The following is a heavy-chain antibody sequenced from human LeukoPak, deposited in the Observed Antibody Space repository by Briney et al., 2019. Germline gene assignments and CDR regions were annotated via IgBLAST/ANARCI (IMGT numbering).Heavy chain of an antibody. V-gene: IGHV3-66*01. CDR1: GFTVSSNY. D-gene: IGHD3-22*01. J-gene: IGHJ4*02. CDR3: AKGVWYYDSSGYYFDY. CDR2: IYSGGST. Sequence: GGSLRLSCAASGFTVSSNYMSWVRQAPGKGLEWVSVIYSGGSTYYADSVKGRFTISRDNSKNTLYLQMNSLRAEDTAVYYCAKGVWYYDSSGYYFDYWGQGTLVTVSS.